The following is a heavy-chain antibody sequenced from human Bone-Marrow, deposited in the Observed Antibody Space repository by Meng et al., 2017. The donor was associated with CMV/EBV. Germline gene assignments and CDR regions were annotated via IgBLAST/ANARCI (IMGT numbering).Heavy chain of an antibody. V-gene: IGHV4-39*07. J-gene: IGHJ4*02. CDR2: IYYSGST. D-gene: IGHD2-15*01. Sequence: WVRQAPGKGLEWIGSIYYSGSTYYNPSLKSRVTISVDTSKNQFSLKLSSVTAADTAVYYCAGGYCSGGSCYILDYWGQGTLVTVSS. CDR3: AGGYCSGGSCYILDY.